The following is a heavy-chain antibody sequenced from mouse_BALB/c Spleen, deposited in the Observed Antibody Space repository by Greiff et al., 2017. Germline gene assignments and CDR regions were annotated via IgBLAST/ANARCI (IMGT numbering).Heavy chain of an antibody. Sequence: EVKLQESGAELVRPGALVKLSCKASGFNIKDYYMHWVKQRPEQGLEWIGWIDPENGNTIYDPKFQGKASITADTSSNTAYLQLSSLTSEDTAVYYCASIYLYAMDYWGQGTSVTVSS. D-gene: IGHD5-5*01. CDR1: GFNIKDYY. J-gene: IGHJ4*01. CDR2: IDPENGNT. CDR3: ASIYLYAMDY. V-gene: IGHV14-1*02.